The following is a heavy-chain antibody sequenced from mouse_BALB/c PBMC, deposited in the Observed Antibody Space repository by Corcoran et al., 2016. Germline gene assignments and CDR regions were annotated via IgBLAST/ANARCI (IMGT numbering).Heavy chain of an antibody. Sequence: QIQLVQSGPELKKPGETVKISCKASGYTFTNYGMNWVKQAPGKGLTWMGWINTYTGEPTYADDFKGRFAFSLETSASTAYLQINNLKNEDMATYYCARVRETLDYAMDSWGQGTAVTVSS. D-gene: IGHD2-14*01. V-gene: IGHV9-1*02. CDR2: INTYTGEP. CDR1: GYTFTNYG. CDR3: ARVRETLDYAMDS. J-gene: IGHJ4*01.